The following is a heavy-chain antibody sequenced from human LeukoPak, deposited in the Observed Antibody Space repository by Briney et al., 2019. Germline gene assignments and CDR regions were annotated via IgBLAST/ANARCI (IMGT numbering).Heavy chain of an antibody. CDR1: GYNFITYW. D-gene: IGHD6-13*01. V-gene: IGHV5-51*01. J-gene: IGHJ6*01. Sequence: GESLKISCKGSGYNFITYWIGWVGQMPGKDLVGMGIISPGNCDTKYSPSFQGQLTLSADKSVSTAYLQWSSLKASDTAIYYCARHRVDSSSPRGMDVWGQGTTVTVSS. CDR2: ISPGNCDT. CDR3: ARHRVDSSSPRGMDV.